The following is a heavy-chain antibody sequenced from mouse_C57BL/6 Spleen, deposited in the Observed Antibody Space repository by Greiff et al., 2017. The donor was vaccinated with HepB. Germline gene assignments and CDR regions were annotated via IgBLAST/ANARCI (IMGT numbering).Heavy chain of an antibody. Sequence: VQLQQSGAELVRPGASVKLSCKASGYTFTDYYINWVKQRPGQGLEWIARINPGSGNTYYNEKFKGKATLTAEKSSSTAYMQLSSLTSEDSAVYFCARDRLRLAMDYWGQGTSVTVSS. CDR1: GYTFTDYY. J-gene: IGHJ4*01. CDR2: INPGSGNT. V-gene: IGHV1-76*01. D-gene: IGHD2-4*01. CDR3: ARDRLRLAMDY.